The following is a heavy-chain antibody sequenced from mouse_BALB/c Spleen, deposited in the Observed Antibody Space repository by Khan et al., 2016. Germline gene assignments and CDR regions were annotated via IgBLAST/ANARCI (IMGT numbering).Heavy chain of an antibody. Sequence: EVELVESGGGLVKPGGSLKLSCAASGFTFNSYAMSWVRQTPEKRLEWVESISSGGSTYYPDSVKGRFTISSDNARNILYLQMSSLWTEVTAMYYCARSGGIITAYFDYWGQGTTLTVSS. CDR1: GFTFNSYA. V-gene: IGHV5-6-5*01. D-gene: IGHD1-2*01. CDR2: ISSGGST. CDR3: ARSGGIITAYFDY. J-gene: IGHJ2*01.